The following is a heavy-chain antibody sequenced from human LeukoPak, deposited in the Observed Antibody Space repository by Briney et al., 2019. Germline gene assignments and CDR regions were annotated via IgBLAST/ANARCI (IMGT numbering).Heavy chain of an antibody. Sequence: GGSLRLSCAASGFTFSSYGMHWVRQAPDKGLAWVAVISYDGSNKYYADSVKGRFTISRDNSKDTLYLQMNSLRAEDTAVYYCAKDSSSWQAFDYWGQGTLVTVSS. CDR2: ISYDGSNK. J-gene: IGHJ4*02. D-gene: IGHD6-13*01. CDR3: AKDSSSWQAFDY. CDR1: GFTFSSYG. V-gene: IGHV3-30*18.